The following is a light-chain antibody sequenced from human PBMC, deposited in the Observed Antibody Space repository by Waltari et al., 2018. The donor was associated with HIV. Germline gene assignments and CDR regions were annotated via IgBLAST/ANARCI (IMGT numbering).Light chain of an antibody. Sequence: QSVLTQPSSASGTPGQRFAISCSGSSSNIESNTVNWYQQRPGTAPKLLVYSNNQRPSGVPDRISGSKSGTSASLAISGLQSEDEADYYCAAWDDSLNGWVFGGGTKLTVL. V-gene: IGLV1-44*01. CDR2: SNN. CDR3: AAWDDSLNGWV. J-gene: IGLJ3*02. CDR1: SSNIESNT.